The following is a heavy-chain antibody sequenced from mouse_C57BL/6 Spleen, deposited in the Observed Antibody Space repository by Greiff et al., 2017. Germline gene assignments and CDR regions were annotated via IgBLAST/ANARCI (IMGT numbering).Heavy chain of an antibody. CDR1: GSNIKDDY. V-gene: IGHV14-4*01. J-gene: IGHJ4*01. Sequence: VQLKESGAELVRPGASVKLSCTASGSNIKDDYMHWVKQRPEQGLEWIGWIDPENGDTEYASKFQGKATITADTSSNTAYLQLSSLTSEDTAVYYCTTGRIMDYWGQGTSVTVSS. CDR3: TTGRIMDY. CDR2: IDPENGDT.